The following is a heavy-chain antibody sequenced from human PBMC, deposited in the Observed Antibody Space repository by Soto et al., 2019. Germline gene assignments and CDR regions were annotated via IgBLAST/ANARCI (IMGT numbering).Heavy chain of an antibody. V-gene: IGHV1-18*01. D-gene: IGHD5-12*01. J-gene: IGHJ4*02. CDR1: GYTFTSYG. CDR3: ASEYGGYMVY. Sequence: GASVKVSCKASGYTFTSYGISWVRQAPGQGLEWMGWISAYNGNTNYAQKLQGRVTMTTDTSTSTAYMELRSLRSGDTAVYHCASEYGGYMVYWGQGTLVTVSS. CDR2: ISAYNGNT.